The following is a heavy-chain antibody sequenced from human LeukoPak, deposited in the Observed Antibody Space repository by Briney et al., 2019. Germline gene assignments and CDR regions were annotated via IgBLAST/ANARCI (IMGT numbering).Heavy chain of an antibody. Sequence: GGSLRLSCAASGFTFSDAWMHWVRQAPGKGLEWVGLIKRRTDGGISNYAAPVKGRFAISRDDSEDTLFLQMDSLKSEDTGVYYCTTGYTSASHDGYWGQGTLVTVSS. CDR2: IKRRTDGGIS. CDR1: GFTFSDAW. CDR3: TTGYTSASHDGY. J-gene: IGHJ4*02. V-gene: IGHV3-15*07. D-gene: IGHD2-15*01.